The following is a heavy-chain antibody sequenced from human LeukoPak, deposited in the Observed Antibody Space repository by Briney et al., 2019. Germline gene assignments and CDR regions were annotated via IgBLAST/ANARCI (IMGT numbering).Heavy chain of an antibody. D-gene: IGHD3-22*01. J-gene: IGHJ3*02. CDR3: ARVYYDSSGYYPSDAFDI. V-gene: IGHV4-30-4*08. Sequence: SETLSLTCAVYGGSFSGYYWSWIRQPPGKGLEWIGYIYYSGSTYYNPSLKSRVTISVDTSKNQFSLKLSSVTAADTAVYYCARVYYDSSGYYPSDAFDIWGQGTMVTVSS. CDR2: IYYSGST. CDR1: GGSFSGYY.